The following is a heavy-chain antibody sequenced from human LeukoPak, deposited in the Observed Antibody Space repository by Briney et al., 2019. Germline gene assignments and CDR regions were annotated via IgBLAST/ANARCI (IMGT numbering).Heavy chain of an antibody. D-gene: IGHD2-15*01. J-gene: IGHJ4*02. CDR2: INPNSGGT. V-gene: IGHV1-2*02. Sequence: ASVKVSCKASGYTFTGYYMHWVRQAPGQGLEWMGWINPNSGGTNYAQKFQGRVTMTRDTSISTAYMELSRLRSDDTAVYYRARGEAAGTKLVGIDYWGQGTLVTVSS. CDR3: ARGEAAGTKLVGIDY. CDR1: GYTFTGYY.